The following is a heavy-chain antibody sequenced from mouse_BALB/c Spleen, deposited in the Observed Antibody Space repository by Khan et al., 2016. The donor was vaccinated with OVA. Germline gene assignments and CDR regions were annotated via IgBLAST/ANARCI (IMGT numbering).Heavy chain of an antibody. CDR1: GYSFTGYN. J-gene: IGHJ4*01. V-gene: IGHV1-39*01. CDR2: IDPYYGTT. Sequence: VRLQQSGPELEKPGTSVKISCKASGYSFTGYNMNWVKQSNGKNLEWIGNIDPYYGTTSYNQKFKGKATLTVDTSSSTAYMQLKSLTSDDSAIYCCGRVHRYYYPMDFWGQGTSVTVSS. CDR3: GRVHRYYYPMDF.